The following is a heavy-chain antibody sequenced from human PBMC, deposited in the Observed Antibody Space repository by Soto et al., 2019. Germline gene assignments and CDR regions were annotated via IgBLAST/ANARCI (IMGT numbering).Heavy chain of an antibody. J-gene: IGHJ5*02. Sequence: QLQLQESGPGLVKPLETLSLTCTVSGGSISSSSYYWGWIRQPPGKGLEWIGSIYYSGSTYYNPSLKSRVTISVDTSKNQFSLKLSSVTAADTAVYYCARHWRIVVPAAMGWFDPWGQGTLVTVSS. D-gene: IGHD2-2*01. V-gene: IGHV4-39*01. CDR2: IYYSGST. CDR3: ARHWRIVVPAAMGWFDP. CDR1: GGSISSSSYY.